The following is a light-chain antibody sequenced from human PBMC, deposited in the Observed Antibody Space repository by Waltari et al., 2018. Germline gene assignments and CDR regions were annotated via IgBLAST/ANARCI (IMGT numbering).Light chain of an antibody. V-gene: IGLV2-23*02. CDR2: EVT. Sequence: QSALTQPASVSGSPGQSITISCTGTSSDVGSYDLVSWYQHHPGSAPQRFIFEVTKRPPGVSNRFSGSKSGNMASLTISGIQADDEADYYCCSYAGNSKVMFGGGTKLTVL. CDR1: SSDVGSYDL. J-gene: IGLJ3*02. CDR3: CSYAGNSKVM.